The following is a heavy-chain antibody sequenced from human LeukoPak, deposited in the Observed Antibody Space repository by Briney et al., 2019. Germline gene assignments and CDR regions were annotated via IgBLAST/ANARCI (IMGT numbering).Heavy chain of an antibody. J-gene: IGHJ4*02. CDR3: ARGLPPAN. CDR2: INHSGST. Sequence: PSETLSLTCAVYGGSFSGYYWSWIRQPPGKGLEWIGKINHSGSTNYNPSLKSRVTISVDTSKNQFSLKVSSVTAADTAVYYCARGLPPANWGQGTLVTVSS. V-gene: IGHV4-34*01. CDR1: GGSFSGYY.